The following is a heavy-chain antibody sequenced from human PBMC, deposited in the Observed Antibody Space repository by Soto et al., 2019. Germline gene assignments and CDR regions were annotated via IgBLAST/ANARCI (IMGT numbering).Heavy chain of an antibody. V-gene: IGHV3-30*18. CDR1: GFTFSSYG. J-gene: IGHJ3*02. CDR3: AKPLGYCSGGSCYHQDAFDI. D-gene: IGHD2-15*01. CDR2: ISYDGSNK. Sequence: PGGSLRLSCAASGFTFSSYGMHWVRQAPGKGLEWVAVISYDGSNKYYADSVKGRFTISRDNSKNTLYLQMNSLRAEDTAVYYCAKPLGYCSGGSCYHQDAFDIWGQGTMVT.